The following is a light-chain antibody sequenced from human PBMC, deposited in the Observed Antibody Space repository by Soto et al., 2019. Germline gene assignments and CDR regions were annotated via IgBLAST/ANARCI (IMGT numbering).Light chain of an antibody. Sequence: EIVLTQSPGTLSLSPGERATLSCRASQSVSSSYLAWYQQKPGQAPRLLIYGASSRATGIPDRFSGSGSGIDFPLTISRLEPEDFAVYYCQQYGSSLTWTFGQGTKVEIK. CDR1: QSVSSSY. CDR3: QQYGSSLTWT. J-gene: IGKJ1*01. CDR2: GAS. V-gene: IGKV3-20*01.